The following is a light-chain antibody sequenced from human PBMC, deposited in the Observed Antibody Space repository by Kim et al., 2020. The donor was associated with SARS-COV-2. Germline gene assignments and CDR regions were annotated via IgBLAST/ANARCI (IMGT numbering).Light chain of an antibody. V-gene: IGLV1-44*01. CDR3: VAWDDSLTGVV. CDR1: RCNVGNSP. Sequence: GQRVVVYCSGSRCNVGNSPVNWCQRCPGTAPQLRIRNHEQRPSRVPDRFSGSKSSTAASLAISGLQSEDEADYYCVAWDDSLTGVVIGGGTQLTVL. CDR2: NHE. J-gene: IGLJ2*01.